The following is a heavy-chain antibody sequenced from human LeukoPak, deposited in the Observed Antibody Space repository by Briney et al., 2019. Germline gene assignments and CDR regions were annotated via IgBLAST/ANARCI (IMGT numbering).Heavy chain of an antibody. CDR2: ISDSGDYT. CDR1: GFTFSSYA. CDR3: AKDTSIGKYCTSGVCSPFDY. Sequence: GGSLRLSCAGSGFTFSSYAMSWVRQAPGKGLEWVSAISDSGDYTYYADSVKGRFTISRDNSKNTLYLHVNSLRAEDTAVYYCAKDTSIGKYCTSGVCSPFDYWGRGTLVTVSS. V-gene: IGHV3-23*01. J-gene: IGHJ4*02. D-gene: IGHD2-8*01.